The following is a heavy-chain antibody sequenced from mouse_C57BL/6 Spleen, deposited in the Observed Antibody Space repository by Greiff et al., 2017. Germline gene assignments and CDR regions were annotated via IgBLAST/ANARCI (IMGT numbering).Heavy chain of an antibody. J-gene: IGHJ3*01. Sequence: QVQLKQPGAELVKPGASVKLSCKASGYTFTSYWMHWVKQRPGQGLEWIGMIHPNSGSTNYNEKFKSKATLTVDKSSSTAYMQLSSLTSEDSAVYYCAREDDYDGAYWGQGTLVTVSA. CDR1: GYTFTSYW. V-gene: IGHV1-64*01. D-gene: IGHD2-4*01. CDR3: AREDDYDGAY. CDR2: IHPNSGST.